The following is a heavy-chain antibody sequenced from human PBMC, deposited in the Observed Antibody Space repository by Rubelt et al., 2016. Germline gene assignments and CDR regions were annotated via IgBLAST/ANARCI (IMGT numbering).Heavy chain of an antibody. CDR1: GYTFTSDG. J-gene: IGHJ4*02. D-gene: IGHD5-24*01. CDR3: ARERDDYGDY. Sequence: QVQLVQSGAEVKKPGASVKVSCKASGYTFTSDGISWVRQAPGQGLEWMGWISAYNGNTNYAQKLQVRCTMSTDTSTSQGYRELRSLRSDDTAVYYCARERDDYGDYWGQGTLVTVSS. CDR2: ISAYNGNT. V-gene: IGHV1-18*01.